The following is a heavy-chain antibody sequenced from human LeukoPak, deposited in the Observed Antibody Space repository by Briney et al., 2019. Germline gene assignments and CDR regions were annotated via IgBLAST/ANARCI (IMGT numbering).Heavy chain of an antibody. D-gene: IGHD3-3*01. CDR1: GGSISSGSYY. Sequence: SQTLSLTCTVSGGSISSGSYYWSWIRQPAGKGLEWIGRIYTSGSTNYNPSLKSRVTISVDTSKNQFSLKLSSVTAADTAVYYCARTPYDFWSGHFDYWGQGTLVTVSS. CDR3: ARTPYDFWSGHFDY. V-gene: IGHV4-61*02. CDR2: IYTSGST. J-gene: IGHJ4*02.